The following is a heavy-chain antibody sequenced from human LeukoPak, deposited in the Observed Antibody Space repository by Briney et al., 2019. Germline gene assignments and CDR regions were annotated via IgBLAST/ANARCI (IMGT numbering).Heavy chain of an antibody. V-gene: IGHV4-30-2*01. CDR2: IYHSGST. J-gene: IGHJ4*02. CDR3: ARATTAMGLDY. D-gene: IGHD5-18*01. Sequence: TSQTLSLTCAVSGGSISSGGYSWSWIRQPPGKGLEWIGYIYHSGSTYYNPSPKSRVTISVDRSKNQFSLKLSSVTAADTAVYYCARATTAMGLDYWGQGTLVTVSS. CDR1: GGSISSGGYS.